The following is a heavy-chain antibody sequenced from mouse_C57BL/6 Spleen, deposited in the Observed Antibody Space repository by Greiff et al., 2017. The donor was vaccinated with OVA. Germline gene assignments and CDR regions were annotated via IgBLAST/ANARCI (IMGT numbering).Heavy chain of an antibody. Sequence: DVMLVESGGGLVKPGGSLKLSCAASGFTFSDYGMHWVRPAPEKGLEWVAYISSGSSTIYYADTVKGRFTISRDNAKNTLFLQMTSLRSEDTAMYYCARNYGSKAWFAYWGQGTLVTVSA. CDR2: ISSGSSTI. CDR3: ARNYGSKAWFAY. CDR1: GFTFSDYG. J-gene: IGHJ3*01. V-gene: IGHV5-17*01. D-gene: IGHD1-1*01.